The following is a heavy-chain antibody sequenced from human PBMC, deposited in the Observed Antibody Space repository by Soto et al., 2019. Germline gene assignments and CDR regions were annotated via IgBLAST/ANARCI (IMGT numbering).Heavy chain of an antibody. Sequence: ESGGGVVQPGRSLRLSCAASGFTFSSYAMHWVRQAPGKGLEWVAVISYDGSNKYYADSVKGRFTISRDNSKNTLYLQMNSLRAEDTAVYYCARDQNGGSGWFQAVLDYWGQGTLVTVSS. CDR3: ARDQNGGSGWFQAVLDY. D-gene: IGHD6-19*01. CDR1: GFTFSSYA. V-gene: IGHV3-30-3*01. CDR2: ISYDGSNK. J-gene: IGHJ4*02.